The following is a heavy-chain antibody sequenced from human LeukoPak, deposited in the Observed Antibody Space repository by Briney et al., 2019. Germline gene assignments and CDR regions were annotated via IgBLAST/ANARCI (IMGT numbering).Heavy chain of an antibody. CDR2: ISSGSTTI. V-gene: IGHV3-48*01. CDR3: ARDVEQWLVRVYYFDY. CDR1: GFTLSSYS. D-gene: IGHD6-19*01. Sequence: PGGCLRLSCATSGFTLSSYSMNWVRQAPGKGLEWVSYISSGSTTIYYADSVKGRFTISRDNAKNSLYLQMNSLRAEDTAVYYCARDVEQWLVRVYYFDYWGQGTLVTVSS. J-gene: IGHJ4*02.